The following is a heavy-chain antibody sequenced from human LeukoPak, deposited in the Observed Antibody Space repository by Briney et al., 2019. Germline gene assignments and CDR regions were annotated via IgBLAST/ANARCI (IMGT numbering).Heavy chain of an antibody. V-gene: IGHV4-59*01. J-gene: IGHJ4*02. CDR2: IFYSESI. D-gene: IGHD5-12*01. CDR1: GASISSYY. CDR3: AGDKSGYAGFGY. Sequence: SETLSLTCTVSGASISSYYWSWIRQPPGRGLEWIGYIFYSESINYNPSLKSRLTISVDTSKNQFSLHLNSVTAADTAVYYCAGDKSGYAGFGYWGQGTLVTVSS.